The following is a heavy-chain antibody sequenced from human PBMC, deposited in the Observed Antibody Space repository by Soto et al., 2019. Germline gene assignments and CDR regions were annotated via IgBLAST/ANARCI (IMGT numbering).Heavy chain of an antibody. J-gene: IGHJ4*02. CDR1: GYTFTSYY. Sequence: GASVKVSCKASGYTFTSYYMHWVRQAPGQGPEWMGIINPSGGSTSYAQKFQGRVTMTRDTSTSTVYMELSSLRSEDTAVYYCARDHGDYDSPRVYFDYWGQGTLVTVSS. CDR3: ARDHGDYDSPRVYFDY. D-gene: IGHD4-17*01. V-gene: IGHV1-46*03. CDR2: INPSGGST.